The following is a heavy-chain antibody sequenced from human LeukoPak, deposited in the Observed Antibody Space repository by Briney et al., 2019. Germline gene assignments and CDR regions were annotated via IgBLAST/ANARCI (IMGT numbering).Heavy chain of an antibody. CDR3: ARHLRSSYDSSGYMPPGFDY. CDR2: IYSGDSDP. CDR1: GYSFTSYW. Sequence: GESLKIYCNGSGYSFTSYWIGWVRQMPGKGLEWMGIIYSGDSDPRYSPSFQGRVTISADKSISTAYLQWSSLKASDTAMYYCARHLRSSYDSSGYMPPGFDYWGQGTLVTVSS. V-gene: IGHV5-51*01. J-gene: IGHJ4*02. D-gene: IGHD3-22*01.